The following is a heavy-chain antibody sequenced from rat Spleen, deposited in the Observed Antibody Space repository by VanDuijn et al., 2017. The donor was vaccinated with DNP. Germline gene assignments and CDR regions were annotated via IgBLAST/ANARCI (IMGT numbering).Heavy chain of an antibody. J-gene: IGHJ3*01. D-gene: IGHD1-2*01. CDR1: GFTFSDYY. CDR2: ISYDGSST. V-gene: IGHV5-29*01. Sequence: EVQLVESDGGLVQPGRSLKLSCAASGFTFSDYYMAWVRQAPTKGLEWVATISYDGSSTYYRDSVKGRFTISRDNAKSTLYLQMDSLRSEDTATYYCARPYSSYTRNWFAYWGQGTLVTVSS. CDR3: ARPYSSYTRNWFAY.